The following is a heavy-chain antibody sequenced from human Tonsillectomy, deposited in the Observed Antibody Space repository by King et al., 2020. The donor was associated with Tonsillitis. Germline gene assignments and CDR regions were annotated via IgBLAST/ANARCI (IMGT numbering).Heavy chain of an antibody. J-gene: IGHJ4*02. V-gene: IGHV1-18*01. CDR3: ARDPGYSSGWYLDY. Sequence: LQLVQSGAEVKKPGASVKVSCKASGYTFTSFGISWVRLAPGQGLEWMGWISAYDGNTNYAQKLQGRVTMTTDSSTSTAYMELRSLGSDDTAVYYCARDPGYSSGWYLDYWGQGTLVTVSS. CDR2: ISAYDGNT. CDR1: GYTFTSFG. D-gene: IGHD6-19*01.